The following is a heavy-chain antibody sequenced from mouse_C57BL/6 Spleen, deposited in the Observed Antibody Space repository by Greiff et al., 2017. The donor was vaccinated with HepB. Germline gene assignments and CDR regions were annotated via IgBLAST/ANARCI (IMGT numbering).Heavy chain of an antibody. CDR2: ILPGSGST. CDR1: GYTFTSYW. J-gene: IGHJ1*03. V-gene: IGHV1-9*01. Sequence: VQLQQPGAELVRPGTSVKLSCKASGYTFTSYWMHWVKQRPGHGLEWIGEILPGSGSTNYNEKFKGKATFTADTSSNTAYMQLSSLTTEDSAIYYCARRGGYWYFDVWGTGTTVTVSS. CDR3: ARRGGYWYFDV.